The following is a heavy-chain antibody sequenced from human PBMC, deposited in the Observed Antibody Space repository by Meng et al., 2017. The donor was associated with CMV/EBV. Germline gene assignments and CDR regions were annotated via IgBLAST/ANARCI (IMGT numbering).Heavy chain of an antibody. D-gene: IGHD1-26*01. CDR2: ISWNSGCI. V-gene: IGHV3-9*01. Sequence: SLKISCAASGFTFDDYAMHWVRQGPGKGLEWVSGISWNSGCIGYADSVRGRFTISRDNAKSSLYLQMNSLRAEDTALYYCAKVHPSGGSYYVGPVDYWGQGTLVTVSS. CDR1: GFTFDDYA. J-gene: IGHJ4*02. CDR3: AKVHPSGGSYYVGPVDY.